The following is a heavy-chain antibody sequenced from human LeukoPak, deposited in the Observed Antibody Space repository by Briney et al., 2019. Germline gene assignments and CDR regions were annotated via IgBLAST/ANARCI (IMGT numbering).Heavy chain of an antibody. CDR2: ISGSGGTT. Sequence: GGSLRLSCAASGFTFSSYAMSWVRQAPGKGLEWVSAISGSGGTTYYADSVKGRFTISRDNSKNTLYLQMNSLRAEDTAVYYCAKDYDFWNFSGGYWGQGTLVTVSS. J-gene: IGHJ4*02. D-gene: IGHD3-3*01. CDR1: GFTFSSYA. CDR3: AKDYDFWNFSGGY. V-gene: IGHV3-23*01.